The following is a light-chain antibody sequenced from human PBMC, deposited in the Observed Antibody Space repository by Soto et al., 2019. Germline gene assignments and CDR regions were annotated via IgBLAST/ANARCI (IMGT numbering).Light chain of an antibody. J-gene: IGKJ1*01. V-gene: IGKV1-5*01. Sequence: DIQITQSPSTLSASVGDRVTITCRASQSISSWLARYQQKPGKAPKLLIYDASSLESGVPSRFSGSGSGTEFTLTISSLQPDDFATYYCQQYNSYSWTFGQGTKVDIK. CDR1: QSISSW. CDR2: DAS. CDR3: QQYNSYSWT.